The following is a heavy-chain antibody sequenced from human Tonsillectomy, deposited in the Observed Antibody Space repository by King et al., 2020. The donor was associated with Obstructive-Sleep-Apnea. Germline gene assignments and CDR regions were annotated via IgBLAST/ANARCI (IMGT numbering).Heavy chain of an antibody. J-gene: IGHJ5*02. CDR3: AREDIVVVPAARYNWFDP. D-gene: IGHD2-2*01. CDR1: GYTFTSYG. V-gene: IGHV1-18*04. CDR2: ISAYNGNT. Sequence: QLVQSGAEVKKPGASVKVSCKASGYTFTSYGISWVRQAPGQGIECMGWISAYNGNTNYAQKHHGRVTMTTDPSTSTAYMELRSLGSDDTAVYYCAREDIVVVPAARYNWFDPWGQGTLVTVSS.